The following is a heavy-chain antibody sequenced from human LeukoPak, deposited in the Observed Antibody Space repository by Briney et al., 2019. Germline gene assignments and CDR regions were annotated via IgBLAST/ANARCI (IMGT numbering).Heavy chain of an antibody. Sequence: PGGSLRHSCAASGFTFSNYGMHWVRQAPGKGLEWVSVISYDGSNKYYADSVKGRFTISRDNSKNTLYLQMNSLRAEDTAMYYCAKNSGSTALWGQGTLVTISS. V-gene: IGHV3-30*18. CDR3: AKNSGSTAL. CDR2: ISYDGSNK. J-gene: IGHJ4*02. CDR1: GFTFSNYG. D-gene: IGHD1-26*01.